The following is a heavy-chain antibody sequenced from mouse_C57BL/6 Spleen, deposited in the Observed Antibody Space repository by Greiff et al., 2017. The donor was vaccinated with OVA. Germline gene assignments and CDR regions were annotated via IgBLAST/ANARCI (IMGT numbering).Heavy chain of an antibody. CDR3: ARVVTPHWYFDV. D-gene: IGHD2-1*01. V-gene: IGHV2-2*01. Sequence: VHLVESGPGLVQPSQSLSITCTVSGFSLTSYGVHWVRQSPGKGLEWLGVIWSGGSTDYNAAFISRLSISKDNSKSQVFFKMNSLQADDTAIYYCARVVTPHWYFDVWGTGTTVTVSS. CDR1: GFSLTSYG. J-gene: IGHJ1*03. CDR2: IWSGGST.